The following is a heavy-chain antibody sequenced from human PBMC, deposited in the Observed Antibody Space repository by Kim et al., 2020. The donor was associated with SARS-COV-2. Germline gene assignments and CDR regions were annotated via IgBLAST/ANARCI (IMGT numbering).Heavy chain of an antibody. CDR3: ARRANLGNFDY. J-gene: IGHJ4*02. V-gene: IGHV1-69*04. CDR1: GGTFSSYA. D-gene: IGHD1-26*01. Sequence: SVKVSCKASGGTFSSYAISWVRQAPGQGLEWMGRIIPILGIANYAQKFQGRVTITADKSTSTAYMELSSLRSEDTAVYYCARRANLGNFDYWGQGTLVTVSS. CDR2: IIPILGIA.